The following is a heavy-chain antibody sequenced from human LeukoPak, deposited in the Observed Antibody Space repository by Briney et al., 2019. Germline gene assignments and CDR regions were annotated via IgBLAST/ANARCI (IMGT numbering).Heavy chain of an antibody. J-gene: IGHJ4*02. CDR1: GFTFSSYA. Sequence: GGSLRLSCAASGFTFSSYAMSWVRQAPGKGLEWVAVISYDGSNKYYADSVKGRFTISRDNSKNTLYLQMNSLRAEDTAVYYCAKAPGRLLYWGQGTLVTVSS. CDR2: ISYDGSNK. D-gene: IGHD1-26*01. V-gene: IGHV3-30*18. CDR3: AKAPGRLLY.